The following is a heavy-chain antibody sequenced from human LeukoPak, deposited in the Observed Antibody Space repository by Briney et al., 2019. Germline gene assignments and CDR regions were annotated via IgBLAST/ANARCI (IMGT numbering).Heavy chain of an antibody. V-gene: IGHV3-73*01. Sequence: GGSLRLSCAASGFTFSGSAIHWVRQASGKGLEWVGRIRSKANSYATAYAASVKGRFTISRDDSKNTAYLQMNSLKTEDTAVYYCTRHFPDPPYYYDSSGYYYELRAFDIWGQGTMVTVSS. J-gene: IGHJ3*02. D-gene: IGHD3-22*01. CDR1: GFTFSGSA. CDR2: IRSKANSYAT. CDR3: TRHFPDPPYYYDSSGYYYELRAFDI.